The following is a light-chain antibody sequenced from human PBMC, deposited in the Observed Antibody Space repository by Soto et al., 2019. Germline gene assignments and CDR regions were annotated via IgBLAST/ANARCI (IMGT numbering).Light chain of an antibody. CDR1: QTISSW. CDR3: HQYNYYRPT. J-gene: IGKJ1*01. V-gene: IGKV1-5*03. Sequence: IQMTQSPSTLSGSVADRVTITCRASQTISSWLAWYQQKPGKAPKLLIYKASTLKSGVPSRFSGSGSGTEFTLTISSLQPDDFATYYCHQYNYYRPTFGQGTKVDIK. CDR2: KAS.